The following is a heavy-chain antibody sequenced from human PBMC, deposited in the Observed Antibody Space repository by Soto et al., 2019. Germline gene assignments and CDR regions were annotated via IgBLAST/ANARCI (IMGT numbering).Heavy chain of an antibody. Sequence: SETLSLACTVSGGSISSDYWSWIRQPPGKGLEWIGYIYSSGSTNYTPSLKSRVTISVDTSKNEFSLKLSSVTAAYTAVYYCAGVSKQLWLNYYCGMDVWGQGTRVTVSS. V-gene: IGHV4-59*01. CDR3: AGVSKQLWLNYYCGMDV. CDR2: IYSSGST. J-gene: IGHJ6*02. CDR1: GGSISSDY. D-gene: IGHD5-18*01.